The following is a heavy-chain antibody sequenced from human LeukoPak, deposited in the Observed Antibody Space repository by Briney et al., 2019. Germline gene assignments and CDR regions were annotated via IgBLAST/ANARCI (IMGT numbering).Heavy chain of an antibody. CDR1: GFTFSNYG. V-gene: IGHV3-48*01. Sequence: GGSLRLSCAASGFTFSNYGMNWVRQAPGKGLEWVSYISSRRSNIYYADSVKGRFTISRDNAKNSLYLQMSSLRAEDTAVYYCARDSGYSSGWYGGADYWGQGTLVTVSS. CDR3: ARDSGYSSGWYGGADY. J-gene: IGHJ4*02. D-gene: IGHD6-19*01. CDR2: ISSRRSNI.